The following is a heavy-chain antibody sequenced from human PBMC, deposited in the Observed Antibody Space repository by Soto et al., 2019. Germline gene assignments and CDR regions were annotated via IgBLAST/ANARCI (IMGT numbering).Heavy chain of an antibody. D-gene: IGHD2-2*01. J-gene: IGHJ6*02. Sequence: PSETLSLTCAVYGGSFSGYYWSWIRQPPGKGLEGIGEINHSGCTNYNPSLKSRVTISVDTSKNQFSLKLSSVTAADTAVYYCARGPGIVVPYYGMDVWGQGTTVTVSS. CDR3: ARGPGIVVPYYGMDV. CDR1: GGSFSGYY. V-gene: IGHV4-34*01. CDR2: INHSGCT.